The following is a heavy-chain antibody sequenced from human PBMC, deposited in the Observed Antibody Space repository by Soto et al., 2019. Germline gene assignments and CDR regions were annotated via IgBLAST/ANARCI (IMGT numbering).Heavy chain of an antibody. CDR3: ARLYSSSAPPFDY. CDR2: IYYSGST. V-gene: IGHV4-39*01. J-gene: IGHJ4*02. CDR1: GGSISSSSYY. Sequence: SETLSLTCTVSGGSISSSSYYWGWIRQPPGKGLEWIGSIYYSGSTYYNPSLKSRVTISVDTSKNQFSLKLSSVTAADTAVYYCARLYSSSAPPFDYWGQGTLVTVSS. D-gene: IGHD6-6*01.